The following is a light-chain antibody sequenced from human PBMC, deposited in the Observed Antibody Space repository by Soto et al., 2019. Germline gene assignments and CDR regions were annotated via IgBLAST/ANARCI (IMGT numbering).Light chain of an antibody. CDR1: SGHSYYA. CDR3: QTWVTGIYV. J-gene: IGLJ1*01. V-gene: IGLV4-69*01. CDR2: LNSDGSH. Sequence: QPVLTQSPSASASLGASVKLTFTLSSGHSYYAIAWHQQQPEKGPRYLMKLNSDGSHSKGDGIPDRFSGSSSGAERYLTISSLQSEDEADYYCQTWVTGIYVFGTGTKVTVL.